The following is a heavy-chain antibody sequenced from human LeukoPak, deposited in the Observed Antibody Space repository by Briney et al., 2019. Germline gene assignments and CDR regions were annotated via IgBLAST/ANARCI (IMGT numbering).Heavy chain of an antibody. CDR1: GYTFTGYY. D-gene: IGHD3-3*01. V-gene: IGHV1-2*02. Sequence: ASVKVSCKASGYTFTGYYMHWVRQAPGQGLEWMGWINPNSGGTNYAQKFQGRVTVTRDTSISTAYMELSRLRSDDTAVYYCARGTTIFGVVTHYGMDVWGQGTTVTVSS. CDR2: INPNSGGT. CDR3: ARGTTIFGVVTHYGMDV. J-gene: IGHJ6*02.